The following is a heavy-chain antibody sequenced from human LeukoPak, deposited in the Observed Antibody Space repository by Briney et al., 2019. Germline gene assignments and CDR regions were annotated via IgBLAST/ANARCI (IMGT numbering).Heavy chain of an antibody. CDR3: ARVFYDSSGSLDAFDI. CDR2: INPNSGGT. Sequence: ASVKVSCKASGYTFTGYYMHWVRQGPGQGLEWMGWINPNSGGTNYAQKFQGRVTMTRDTSISTAYMELSRLRSDDTAVYYCARVFYDSSGSLDAFDIWGQGTMVTVSS. V-gene: IGHV1-2*02. CDR1: GYTFTGYY. D-gene: IGHD3-22*01. J-gene: IGHJ3*02.